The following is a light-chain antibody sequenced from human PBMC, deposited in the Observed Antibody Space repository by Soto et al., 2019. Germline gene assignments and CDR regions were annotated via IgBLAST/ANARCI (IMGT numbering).Light chain of an antibody. CDR3: CSFVRTNGLL. CDR2: EVY. V-gene: IGLV2-23*02. CDR1: SSDVGSYDL. J-gene: IGLJ2*01. Sequence: QSVLTQPASVSGSPGQSITISCTGTSSDVGSYDLVSWYQHHSGKAPKIIIYEVYKRPSGISDRFSGSKSGNTASLTISGLQAEDEADYFCCSFVRTNGLLFGGGTKLTVL.